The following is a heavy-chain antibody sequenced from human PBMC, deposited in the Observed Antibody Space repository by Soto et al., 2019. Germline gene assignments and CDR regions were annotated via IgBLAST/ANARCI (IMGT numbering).Heavy chain of an antibody. CDR1: GGSIGSHY. V-gene: IGHV4-59*08. CDR2: ASYSGSP. CDR3: SRQWGGDY. J-gene: IGHJ4*02. Sequence: QVQLQESGPGLVKPSETLSLTCTVSGGSIGSHYWSWIRQPPGEGLEWIGRASYSGSPNYNPSLNSRVTITIDTSKNQCSLKLTSVTAADTAVYYCSRQWGGDYWGQGTLVTVSS. D-gene: IGHD3-16*01.